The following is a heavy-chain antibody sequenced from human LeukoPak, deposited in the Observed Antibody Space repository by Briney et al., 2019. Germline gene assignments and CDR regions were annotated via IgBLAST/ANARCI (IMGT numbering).Heavy chain of an antibody. D-gene: IGHD3-10*01. J-gene: IGHJ4*02. CDR3: ARRHHFGFLDS. CDR1: GVIFPSYW. CDR2: IKQDGSEK. Sequence: GGSLRLSCAASGVIFPSYWMTWVRQAPGKGLEWVANIKQDGSEKYYVDSVKGRFTISSDNAKNSVYLQMNSLRAEDTAVYYCARRHHFGFLDSWGEETVVTVSS. V-gene: IGHV3-7*01.